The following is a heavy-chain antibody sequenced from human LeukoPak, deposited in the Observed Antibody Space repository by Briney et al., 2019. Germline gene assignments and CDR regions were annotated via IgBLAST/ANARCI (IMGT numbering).Heavy chain of an antibody. Sequence: SETLSLTCAVYGGSFSGYYWSWIRQPPGKGLEWIGEINHSGSTNYNPSLKSRVTISVDTSKNQFSLKLSSVTAADTAVYYCASQGSIIRGNWFDPWGQGTLVTVSS. J-gene: IGHJ5*02. D-gene: IGHD3-10*01. CDR2: INHSGST. CDR3: ASQGSIIRGNWFDP. CDR1: GGSFSGYY. V-gene: IGHV4-34*01.